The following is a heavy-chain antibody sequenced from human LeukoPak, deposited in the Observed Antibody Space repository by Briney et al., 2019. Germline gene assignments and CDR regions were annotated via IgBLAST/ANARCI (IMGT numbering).Heavy chain of an antibody. Sequence: ASVKVSCKASGYTFTGYYMHWVRQAPGQGLEWMGIINPSGGSTSYAQKFQGRVTMTRDTSTSTVYMELSSLRSEDTAVYYCARSEYYDYVWGTPEGYFDYWGQGTLVTVSS. J-gene: IGHJ4*02. V-gene: IGHV1-46*01. CDR3: ARSEYYDYVWGTPEGYFDY. CDR1: GYTFTGYY. CDR2: INPSGGST. D-gene: IGHD3-16*01.